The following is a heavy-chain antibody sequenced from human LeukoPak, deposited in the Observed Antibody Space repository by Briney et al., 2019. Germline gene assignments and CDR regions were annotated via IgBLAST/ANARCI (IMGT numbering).Heavy chain of an antibody. CDR1: GYSISSGYY. CDR3: ARAQLAAAGAYWFDP. D-gene: IGHD6-13*01. V-gene: IGHV4-38-2*02. J-gene: IGHJ5*02. Sequence: SETLSLTCTVSGYSISSGYYWGWIRQPPGKGLEWIGSIYHSGSTYYNPSLKSRVTISVDTSKNQFSLKMSSVTAADTAMYYCARAQLAAAGAYWFDPWGHGILVTVSS. CDR2: IYHSGST.